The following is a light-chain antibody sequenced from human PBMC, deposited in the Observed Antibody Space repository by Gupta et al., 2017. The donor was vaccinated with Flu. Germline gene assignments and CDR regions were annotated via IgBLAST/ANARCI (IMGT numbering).Light chain of an antibody. Sequence: QSVLTQPPSASGTPGQRVTISCSGSSSNIGSNTVNWYQQRPGTAPKLLIYSNNQRPSGVPDRFSGSKSGTSASLAISGLQSEDEADYYCAAWDDSLNGLLYVFGTGTKVTVL. V-gene: IGLV1-44*01. CDR3: AAWDDSLNGLLYV. CDR2: SNN. CDR1: SSNIGSNT. J-gene: IGLJ1*01.